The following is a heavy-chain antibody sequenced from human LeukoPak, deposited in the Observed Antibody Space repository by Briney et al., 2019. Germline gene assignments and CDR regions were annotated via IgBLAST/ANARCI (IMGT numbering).Heavy chain of an antibody. D-gene: IGHD4-17*01. J-gene: IGHJ4*02. CDR2: ISGGGGST. V-gene: IGHV3-23*01. CDR3: AKDSSDYGDYAPGAFDF. Sequence: PGGSLRLSCAASGFTFTSYSMNWVRQALGKGLEWVSTISGGGGSTYYADSVKGRFTTSRDNSKNTLYLQMNRLRAEDTAVYYCAKDSSDYGDYAPGAFDFWGQGTLVTVSS. CDR1: GFTFTSYS.